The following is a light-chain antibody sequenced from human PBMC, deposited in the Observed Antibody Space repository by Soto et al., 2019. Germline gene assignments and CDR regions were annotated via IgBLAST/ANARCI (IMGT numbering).Light chain of an antibody. V-gene: IGLV1-44*01. CDR3: AAWDDSLNGVV. J-gene: IGLJ2*01. CDR1: SSNIGSNT. Sequence: QSVLTQPPSVSGTPGQRVTISCSGSSSNIGSNTVTWYQQLPGTAPKLLIYSHNQRPSGVPDRFSGSKSGTSASLAISGLQSEDEADYYCAAWDDSLNGVVFGGGTQLTVL. CDR2: SHN.